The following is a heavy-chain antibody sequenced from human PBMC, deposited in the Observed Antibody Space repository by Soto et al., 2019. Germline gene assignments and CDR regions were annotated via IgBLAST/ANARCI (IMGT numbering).Heavy chain of an antibody. D-gene: IGHD6-6*01. CDR3: ARYEYGDSLYGVDV. CDR1: DGSVSDYD. CDR2: VDHRGST. J-gene: IGHJ6*02. Sequence: SETLSLSCVVADGSVSDYDWGGIRQTPGMGLEWIGEVDHRGSTTYNPSLKNRASISIDSSKNLFSLELTSVTAADTALYFCARYEYGDSLYGVDVWGQGTRVSVSS. V-gene: IGHV4-34*01.